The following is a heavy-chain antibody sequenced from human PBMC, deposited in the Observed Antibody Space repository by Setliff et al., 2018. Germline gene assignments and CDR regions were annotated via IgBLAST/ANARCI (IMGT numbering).Heavy chain of an antibody. CDR2: INPNSGNT. CDR3: ARGPRHNFWSGYYLVAVNY. Sequence: RASVKVSCKASGYTFTNYDINWVRQATGQGLEWMGWINPNSGNTGYAQNFQGRVTMTRNTSISTAYMELSSLRFEDTAVYYCARGPRHNFWSGYYLVAVNYWGQGTLVTVSS. V-gene: IGHV1-8*02. D-gene: IGHD3-3*01. J-gene: IGHJ4*02. CDR1: GYTFTNYD.